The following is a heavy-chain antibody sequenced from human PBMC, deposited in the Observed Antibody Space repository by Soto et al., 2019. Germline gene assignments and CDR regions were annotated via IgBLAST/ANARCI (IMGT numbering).Heavy chain of an antibody. CDR3: ARDPRYCSGGSCYSPPGY. D-gene: IGHD2-15*01. V-gene: IGHV1-46*03. CDR1: GYTFTSYD. Sequence: VASVKVSCKASGYTFTSYDMHWVRQAPAQGLEWMGIINPSGGSTSYAQKLQGRVTMTRVTSTRTVYMELSSLRSEDTAVYYCARDPRYCSGGSCYSPPGYWGQGTLVTVSS. CDR2: INPSGGST. J-gene: IGHJ4*02.